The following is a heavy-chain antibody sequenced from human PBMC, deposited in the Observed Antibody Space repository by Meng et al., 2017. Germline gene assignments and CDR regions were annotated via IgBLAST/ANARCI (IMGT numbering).Heavy chain of an antibody. CDR1: SYTFTSYY. D-gene: IGHD3-22*01. J-gene: IGHJ4*02. Sequence: QVPLVHSGSEDKKPGASGKFPCKASSYTFTSYYMHWVRQAPGQGLEWMGIINPSGGSTSYAQKFQGRVTMTRDTSTSTVYMELSSLRSEDTAVYYCAREKYYYDSSGLEDYWGQGTLVTVSS. CDR3: AREKYYYDSSGLEDY. CDR2: INPSGGST. V-gene: IGHV1-46*01.